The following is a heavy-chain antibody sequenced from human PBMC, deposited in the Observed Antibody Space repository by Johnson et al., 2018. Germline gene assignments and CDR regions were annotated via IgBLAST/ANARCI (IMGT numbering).Heavy chain of an antibody. CDR3: AKGRGAVAGTHVPYFYYGMDV. Sequence: VQLVESGGGVVQPGRSLRLSCAASGFTFSSYSMNWVRQAPGKGLEWVSYISSSSSTIYYADSVKGRFTSSRDNSKNTLYLQMNSLRAEDRAVYYGAKGRGAVAGTHVPYFYYGMDVWGQGTTVTVSS. V-gene: IGHV3-48*01. CDR2: ISSSSSTI. J-gene: IGHJ6*02. D-gene: IGHD6-19*01. CDR1: GFTFSSYS.